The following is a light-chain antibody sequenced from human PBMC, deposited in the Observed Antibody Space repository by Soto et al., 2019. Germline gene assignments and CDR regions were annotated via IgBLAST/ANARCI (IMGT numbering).Light chain of an antibody. CDR2: DAS. Sequence: EIAMTQSPATLSVSPGERATLSCRASQSVSSKLAWYQQKPGRAPRLLIYDASTRATGIPARFSGSGSGTEFTLTISSLQSEDFAVYYCQQFNNWPRTLGQGTKVDIK. V-gene: IGKV3-15*01. CDR1: QSVSSK. J-gene: IGKJ1*01. CDR3: QQFNNWPRT.